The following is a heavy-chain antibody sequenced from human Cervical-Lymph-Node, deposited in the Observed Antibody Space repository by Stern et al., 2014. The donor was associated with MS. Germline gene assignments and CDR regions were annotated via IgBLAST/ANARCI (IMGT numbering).Heavy chain of an antibody. J-gene: IGHJ4*02. V-gene: IGHV5-51*01. CDR3: ARDYGDYAFDY. Sequence: VQLLQPGAEVKKPGESLKISCKGSGYSFTANWIAWVRQMPGKGLEWMGIIYPGDSDTRYSPSFQGQVTISADKSISPAYLQWSSLKASDTAMYYCARDYGDYAFDYWGQGTLVTVSS. CDR2: IYPGDSDT. D-gene: IGHD4-17*01. CDR1: GYSFTANW.